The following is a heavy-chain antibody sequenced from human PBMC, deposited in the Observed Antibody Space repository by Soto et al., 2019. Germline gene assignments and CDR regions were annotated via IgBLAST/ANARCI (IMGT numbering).Heavy chain of an antibody. Sequence: GGSLRLSCAASGFTFSSYGMHWVRQAPGKGLEWVAVISYDGSNKYYADSVKGRFTISRDNPKNTLYLQMNSLRAEDTAVYYCAKDRPMIRTAIKGPFDIWGQGTMVTVSS. CDR3: AKDRPMIRTAIKGPFDI. V-gene: IGHV3-30*18. CDR1: GFTFSSYG. CDR2: ISYDGSNK. D-gene: IGHD3-22*01. J-gene: IGHJ3*02.